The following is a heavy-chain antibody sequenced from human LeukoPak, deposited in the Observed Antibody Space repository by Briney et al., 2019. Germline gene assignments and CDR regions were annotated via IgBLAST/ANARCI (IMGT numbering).Heavy chain of an antibody. Sequence: GPTPAKPTQTLTPTWYLSGFTLTNRRGGGSWIRQPSGKAVEPLARRYWNDDKRYSPSLKSRLTITEDTSKNQVVLTMTNMDPVDTATYYCVSFEGVLMVYASAAEYFQHGGQGPLVTVSS. CDR3: VSFEGVLMVYASAAEYFQH. CDR1: GFTLTNRRGG. CDR2: RYWNDDK. V-gene: IGHV2-5*04. D-gene: IGHD2-8*01. J-gene: IGHJ1*01.